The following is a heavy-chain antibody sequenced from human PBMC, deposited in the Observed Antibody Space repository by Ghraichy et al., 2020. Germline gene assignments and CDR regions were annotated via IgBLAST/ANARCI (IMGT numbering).Heavy chain of an antibody. V-gene: IGHV3-48*02. J-gene: IGHJ4*02. CDR2: ITSGSSTR. CDR3: ARALADVGVFDF. D-gene: IGHD3-16*01. Sequence: GGSLRLSCTASGFTFSDYSMNWVRQTPRKGLECVSFITSGSSTRYYADSVKGRFTISRDNAKNSLFLQMNSLRDEDTAVYYCARALADVGVFDFWGQGTRVTVSS. CDR1: GFTFSDYS.